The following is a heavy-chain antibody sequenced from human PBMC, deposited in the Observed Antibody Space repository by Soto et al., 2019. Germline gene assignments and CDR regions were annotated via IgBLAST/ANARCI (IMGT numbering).Heavy chain of an antibody. CDR1: GSVLGTFW. Sequence: EVQLVESGEALSHRGGSLGPPWQAPGSVLGTFWMSWFPRPPGKGLEWVANIKADGSEMYYVDSVKGRFTISRDNAQTSVFLQVNSLRVEDTALYYCAVGGHIDYCGQGTLVTVSS. CDR3: AVGGHIDY. V-gene: IGHV3-7*03. D-gene: IGHD3-16*01. J-gene: IGHJ4*02. CDR2: IKADGSEM.